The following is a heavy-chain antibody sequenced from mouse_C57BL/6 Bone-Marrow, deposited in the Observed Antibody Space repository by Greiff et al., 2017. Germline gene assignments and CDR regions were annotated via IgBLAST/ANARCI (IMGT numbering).Heavy chain of an antibody. J-gene: IGHJ4*01. Sequence: LVESGGGLVKPGGSLKLSCAASGFTFSSYTMSWVRQTPEKRLEWVATISGGGGNTYYPDSVKGRFTISRDNAKNTLYLQMSSLRSEDTALYYCARREGYDVRYAMDYWGQGTSVTVSS. CDR3: ARREGYDVRYAMDY. CDR2: ISGGGGNT. D-gene: IGHD2-2*01. V-gene: IGHV5-9*01. CDR1: GFTFSSYT.